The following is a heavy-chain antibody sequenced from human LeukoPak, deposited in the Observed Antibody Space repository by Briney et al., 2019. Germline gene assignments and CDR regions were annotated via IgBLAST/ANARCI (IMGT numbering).Heavy chain of an antibody. J-gene: IGHJ4*02. CDR2: IKNDGSET. D-gene: IGHD6-19*01. CDR1: GFNFGDHW. CDR3: VKNDGWFHLAQ. Sequence: GGSLRLSCAVSGFNFGDHWMDWVRQAPGKGLEWVGHIKNDGSETYYLDSLKGRFSISRDNTNNALYLQMNSLRVEDTAVYYCVKNDGWFHLAQWGQGTLVTVSS. V-gene: IGHV3-7*03.